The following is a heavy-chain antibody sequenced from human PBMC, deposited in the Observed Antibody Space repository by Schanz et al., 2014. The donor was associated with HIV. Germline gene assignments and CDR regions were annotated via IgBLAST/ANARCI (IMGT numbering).Heavy chain of an antibody. CDR3: ANEEVPNDY. J-gene: IGHJ4*02. Sequence: VQLVESGGGVVQPGRSLRLSCAASGFTFSTSAMSWVRQAPGKGLEWVSSISGSGNSTYYADSVKGRFTISRDNSKNTLYLQMSSLRVEDTAVYYCANEEVPNDYWGQGTLVTVSS. V-gene: IGHV3-23*04. CDR2: ISGSGNST. CDR1: GFTFSTSA.